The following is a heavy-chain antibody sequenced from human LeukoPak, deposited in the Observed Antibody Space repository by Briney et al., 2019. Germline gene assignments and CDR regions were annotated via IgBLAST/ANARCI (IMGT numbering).Heavy chain of an antibody. V-gene: IGHV4-4*09. CDR1: GGSIRGYY. D-gene: IGHD1-26*01. Sequence: SETLCLTCTVSGGSIRGYYWTWIRQPPGQGLEWIAYIHSNGYTNYNPSLRSRVTISVDPSKNQFSLTVTPVTAADTAIYYCAQRQGPMSGTYDYFDPWGQGALVTVSS. CDR2: IHSNGYT. J-gene: IGHJ5*02. CDR3: AQRQGPMSGTYDYFDP.